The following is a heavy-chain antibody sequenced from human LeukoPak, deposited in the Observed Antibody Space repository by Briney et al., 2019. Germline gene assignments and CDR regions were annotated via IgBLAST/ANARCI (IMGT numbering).Heavy chain of an antibody. J-gene: IGHJ4*02. CDR1: GASISSYY. D-gene: IGHD4-17*01. CDR3: ARAYYGGYGSSYHFDY. Sequence: SETLSLTCTVSGASISSYYWSWIRQPPGKGLEWIGYIFYSGTDYNPSLKSRVTISLGTSKNQFSLKLSSVTAADTAVYYCARAYYGGYGSSYHFDYWGQGTLVTVSS. CDR2: IFYSGT. V-gene: IGHV4-59*01.